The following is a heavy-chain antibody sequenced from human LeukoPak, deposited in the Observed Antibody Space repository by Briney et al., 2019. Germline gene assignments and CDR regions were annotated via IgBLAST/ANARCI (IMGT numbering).Heavy chain of an antibody. Sequence: GGSLRLSCAASGFTFSDYYMSWIRQAPGKGLEWVSYISTSSNYTNYADSVKGRFTISRDNAKNSLYLQMNSLRAEDTAVYYCARTLGVPSAFDPWGQGTLVTVSS. CDR3: ARTLGVPSAFDP. CDR1: GFTFSDYY. J-gene: IGHJ5*02. D-gene: IGHD2-2*01. CDR2: ISTSSNYT. V-gene: IGHV3-11*03.